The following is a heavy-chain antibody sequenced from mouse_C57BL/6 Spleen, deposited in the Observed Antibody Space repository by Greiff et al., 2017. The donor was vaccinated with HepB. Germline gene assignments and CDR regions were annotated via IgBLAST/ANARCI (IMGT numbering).Heavy chain of an antibody. D-gene: IGHD4-1*01. CDR1: GFTFSSYA. CDR2: ISDGGSYT. J-gene: IGHJ1*03. Sequence: EVQLVESGGGLVKPGGSLKLSCAASGFTFSSYAMSWVRQTQEKRLEWVATISDGGSYTYYPDNVKGRFTISRDNAKNNLYLQMSHRKSEDTAIDYSASARTGTRDWYFDVWGTGTTVTVSS. V-gene: IGHV5-4*01. CDR3: ASARTGTRDWYFDV.